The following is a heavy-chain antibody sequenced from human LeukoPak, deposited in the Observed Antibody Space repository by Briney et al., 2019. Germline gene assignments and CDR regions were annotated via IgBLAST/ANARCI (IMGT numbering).Heavy chain of an antibody. CDR2: IKGDESST. CDR3: ARGQLWSYYHDY. J-gene: IGHJ4*02. CDR1: GFTFSSYW. V-gene: IGHV3-74*01. D-gene: IGHD5-18*01. Sequence: GGSLRLSCAASGFTFSSYWIHWVRQAPGKGLVWVSRIKGDESSTNYADSVKGRFTISRDNAKNTVYLEMNSLRAEDTAVYYCARGQLWSYYHDYWGQGTLVTVSS.